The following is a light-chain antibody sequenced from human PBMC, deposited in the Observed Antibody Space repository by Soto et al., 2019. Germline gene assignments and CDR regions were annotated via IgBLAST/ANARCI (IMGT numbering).Light chain of an antibody. CDR1: SSDVGGYNY. Sequence: QSALTQPASVSGSPGQSITISCTGTSSDVGGYNYVSWYQQHPGKAPKLMIYGVSNRPSGVSSRFSGSKSANTASLTISGLQAEDEADYYCSSYTTSSTQVFGTGTKVTVL. CDR3: SSYTTSSTQV. V-gene: IGLV2-14*03. J-gene: IGLJ1*01. CDR2: GVS.